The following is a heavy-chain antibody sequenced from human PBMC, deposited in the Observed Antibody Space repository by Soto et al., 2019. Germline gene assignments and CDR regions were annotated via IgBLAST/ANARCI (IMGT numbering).Heavy chain of an antibody. Sequence: SETLSLTCTVSGGTINSGGYYWTWIRQNPGKGLECIGYIYYTGSATYNPSLRSRLTISVDTSKNQFSLRLTSVTAADTAVYYCARLRSSSGFRHFDYWGQGTPVTVSS. CDR1: GGTINSGGYY. V-gene: IGHV4-31*03. CDR2: IYYTGSA. D-gene: IGHD3-22*01. J-gene: IGHJ4*02. CDR3: ARLRSSSGFRHFDY.